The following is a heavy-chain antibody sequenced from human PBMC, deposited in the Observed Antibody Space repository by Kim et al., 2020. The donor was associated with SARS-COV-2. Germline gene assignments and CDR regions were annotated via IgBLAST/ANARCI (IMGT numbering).Heavy chain of an antibody. Sequence: GGSLRLSCAASGFTFSDYYMSWIRQAPGKGLEWVSYISSSSSCSNYADSVKGRVTISRDNAKNSLYLQMNRLRAEDTAVYDCARDIRGSPRGASDYWGQGTLVTVSS. CDR3: ARDIRGSPRGASDY. D-gene: IGHD3-10*01. CDR1: GFTFSDYY. CDR2: ISSSSSCS. J-gene: IGHJ4*02. V-gene: IGHV3-11*05.